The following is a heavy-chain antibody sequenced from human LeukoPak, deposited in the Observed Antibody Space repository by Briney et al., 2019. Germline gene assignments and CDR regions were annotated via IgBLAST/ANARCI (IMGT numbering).Heavy chain of an antibody. J-gene: IGHJ4*02. Sequence: SVKVSCKASGGTFSSYAISWVRQAPEQGLEWMGRIIPIFGTANYAQKFQGRVTITTDESTSTAYMELSSLRSEDTAVYYCARAAAGYYDSSGYYFFDYWGQGTLVTVSS. V-gene: IGHV1-69*05. CDR1: GGTFSSYA. CDR2: IIPIFGTA. D-gene: IGHD3-22*01. CDR3: ARAAAGYYDSSGYYFFDY.